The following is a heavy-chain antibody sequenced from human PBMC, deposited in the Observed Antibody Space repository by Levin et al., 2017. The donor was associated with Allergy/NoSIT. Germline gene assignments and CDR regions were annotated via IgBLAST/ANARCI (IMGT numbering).Heavy chain of an antibody. J-gene: IGHJ5*02. CDR3: ARDREYYYGSGTRRGWFDP. V-gene: IGHV1-69*06. CDR2: IIPIFGTA. CDR1: GGTFSSYA. Sequence: GASVKVSCKASGGTFSSYAISWVRQAPGQGLEWMGGIIPIFGTANYAQKFQGRVTITADKSTSTAYMELSSLRSEDTAVYYCARDREYYYGSGTRRGWFDPWGQGTLVTVSS. D-gene: IGHD3-10*01.